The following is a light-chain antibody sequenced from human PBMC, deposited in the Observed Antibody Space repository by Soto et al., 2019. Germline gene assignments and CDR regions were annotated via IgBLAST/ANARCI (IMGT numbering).Light chain of an antibody. Sequence: VVMTQSPATLSVSPGERATLSCRASQSVGTNLAWYQQKPRQAPRLLIYAASTRATGLPARFSGSGSGTEFTLTISSLQSEDFAVYYCQQYNNWPAWTFGQGTNVEIK. V-gene: IGKV3-15*01. CDR1: QSVGTN. CDR3: QQYNNWPAWT. J-gene: IGKJ1*01. CDR2: AAS.